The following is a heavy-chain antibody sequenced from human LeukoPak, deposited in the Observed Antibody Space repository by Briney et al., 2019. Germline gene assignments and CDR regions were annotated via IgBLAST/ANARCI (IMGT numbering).Heavy chain of an antibody. V-gene: IGHV4-59*08. CDR1: GGSLSGHY. CDR3: ARHRGQYNAHDAFDI. Sequence: SETLSLTCTVSGGSLSGHYWSWIRQTPGKGLEWIGYILYSGSTRYNPSLGSRVTISVDTSKDLFSLTLTSVTAADTALYYCARHRGQYNAHDAFDIWGRGTLVAVSS. CDR2: ILYSGST. J-gene: IGHJ3*02. D-gene: IGHD1-14*01.